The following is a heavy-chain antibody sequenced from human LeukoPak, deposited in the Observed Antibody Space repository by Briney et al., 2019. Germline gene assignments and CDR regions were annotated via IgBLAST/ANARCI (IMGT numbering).Heavy chain of an antibody. Sequence: PSETLSLTCTVSGGSVSGGSYYWSWIRQPPGKGLEWIGYIYYSGSTNYNPSLKSRVTISVDTSKNQLSLKLSSVTAADTAVYYCARVPYYDFWSGYYFAGYYYGMDVWGQGTTVTVSS. CDR3: ARVPYYDFWSGYYFAGYYYGMDV. CDR2: IYYSGST. V-gene: IGHV4-61*01. J-gene: IGHJ6*02. CDR1: GGSVSGGSYY. D-gene: IGHD3-3*01.